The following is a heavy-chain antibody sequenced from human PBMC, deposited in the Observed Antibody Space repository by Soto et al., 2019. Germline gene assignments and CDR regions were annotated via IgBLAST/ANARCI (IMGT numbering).Heavy chain of an antibody. J-gene: IGHJ3*02. CDR3: ARDRIGVAGYGASDM. V-gene: IGHV1-69*01. CDR1: GGTFSSNG. D-gene: IGHD6-19*01. CDR2: IIPIFGTP. Sequence: QVQLVQSGAEVQKPGSSVKVSCEAAGGTFSSNGFSWVRQAPGQGLEWMGGIIPIFGTPNYAQKFQGKITITAAESTRMVYMEVSSLRSEDTDVYYCARDRIGVAGYGASDMWGQGTMVTVSS.